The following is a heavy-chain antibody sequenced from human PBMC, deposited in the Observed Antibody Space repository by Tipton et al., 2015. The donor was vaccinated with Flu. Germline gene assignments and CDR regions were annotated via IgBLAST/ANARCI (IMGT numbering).Heavy chain of an antibody. CDR1: GGSISSGGAY. D-gene: IGHD3-10*01. CDR2: IYYSGST. Sequence: LRLSCTVSGGSISSGGAYWTWIRQRPGKGLEWIGCIYYSGSTYYYPSLQSRVTISVDTSKNQFALKMNSVTAADTAVYYCARDQGFGGGLSYDYYALDVWGQGTTVTVSS. CDR3: ARDQGFGGGLSYDYYALDV. J-gene: IGHJ6*02. V-gene: IGHV4-31*03.